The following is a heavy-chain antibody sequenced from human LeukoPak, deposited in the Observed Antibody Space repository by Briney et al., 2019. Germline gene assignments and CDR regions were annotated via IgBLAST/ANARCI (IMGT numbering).Heavy chain of an antibody. CDR3: ARPVAPYRHQHYFDY. D-gene: IGHD6-19*01. Sequence: SVKVSCKASGGTFSSYAISWVRQAPGQGLEWMGGIIPTFGTANYAQKFQGRVTITADESTSTAYMELSSLRSEDTAVYYCARPVAPYRHQHYFDYWGQGTLVTVSS. CDR2: IIPTFGTA. J-gene: IGHJ4*02. V-gene: IGHV1-69*13. CDR1: GGTFSSYA.